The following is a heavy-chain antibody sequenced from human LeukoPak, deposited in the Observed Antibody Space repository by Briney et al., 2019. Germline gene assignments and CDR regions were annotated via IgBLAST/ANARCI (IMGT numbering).Heavy chain of an antibody. D-gene: IGHD2-2*01. V-gene: IGHV4-30-4*01. CDR1: AGSIISGDYC. CDR2: IYYSGSP. J-gene: IGHJ4*02. Sequence: SETLPLPCTVSAGSIISGDYCWSWVRQPPGTGLEWIGYIYYSGSPNYNPSLKSRVTISVDMSKNQFSLKLSSVTAAATAVYYYAGEPAAMGFDDWGQGTLVTVSS. CDR3: AGEPAAMGFDD.